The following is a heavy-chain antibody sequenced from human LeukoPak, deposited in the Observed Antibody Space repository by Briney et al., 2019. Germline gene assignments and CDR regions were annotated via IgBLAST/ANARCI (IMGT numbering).Heavy chain of an antibody. CDR1: GYTFTSYG. V-gene: IGHV1-18*01. J-gene: IGHJ5*02. D-gene: IGHD2-2*02. CDR2: ISAYNGNT. Sequence: GASVKVSCKASGYTFTSYGISWVRQAPGQGLEWMGWISAYNGNTNYAQKLQGRVTMTTDTSTSTAYMELRSLRSDDTAVYYCARRRCSSTSCYTGTNWFDPWGQGTLVTVSS. CDR3: ARRRCSSTSCYTGTNWFDP.